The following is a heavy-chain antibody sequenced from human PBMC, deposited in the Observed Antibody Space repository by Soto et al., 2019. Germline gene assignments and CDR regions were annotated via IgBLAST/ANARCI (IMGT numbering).Heavy chain of an antibody. D-gene: IGHD5-18*01. CDR2: ISPYSGGS. CDR1: GYTFTDFY. Sequence: ASVKVSCKASGYTFTDFYIHWVRQTPGQGLEWMAWISPYSGGSNYAQRFQGSVTVTRDMSISTAYMELSRLTSDDTAVYFCARSPTTMLQPLDYWGPGTLVTVSS. CDR3: ARSPTTMLQPLDY. V-gene: IGHV1-2*02. J-gene: IGHJ4*02.